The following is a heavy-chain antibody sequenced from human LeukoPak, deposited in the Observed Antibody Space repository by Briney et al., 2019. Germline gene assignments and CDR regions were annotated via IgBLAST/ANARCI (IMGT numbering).Heavy chain of an antibody. V-gene: IGHV3-53*01. J-gene: IGHJ4*02. Sequence: PGGSLRLSCAASGFTVSSNYMSWVRQAPGKGLEWVSLIDTGGSTYYADSVRGRFTISRDNSKSTLYLQMNSLRAGDTAVYYCAREYLDGSGWYAYFDYWGRGTLVTVSS. CDR1: GFTVSSNY. CDR2: IDTGGST. D-gene: IGHD6-19*01. CDR3: AREYLDGSGWYAYFDY.